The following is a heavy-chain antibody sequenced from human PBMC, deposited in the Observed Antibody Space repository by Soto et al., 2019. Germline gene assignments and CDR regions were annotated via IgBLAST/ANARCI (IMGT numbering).Heavy chain of an antibody. D-gene: IGHD1-1*01. J-gene: IGHJ6*02. CDR2: IGLAGVK. CDR1: GFTFSNYE. V-gene: IGHV3-13*04. CDR3: VRGHCTSMNCYGLGKPTSGTENIYGVDV. Sequence: ELQLVESGGGLVQPGGSLRLSCAASGFTFSNYEMHWVRQAPGKGLEWVSGIGLAGVKYYPGSLRGRFTISRDNVENSVYLQMNSLRAGDTAVYYCVRGHCTSMNCYGLGKPTSGTENIYGVDVWGQGTSVTVSS.